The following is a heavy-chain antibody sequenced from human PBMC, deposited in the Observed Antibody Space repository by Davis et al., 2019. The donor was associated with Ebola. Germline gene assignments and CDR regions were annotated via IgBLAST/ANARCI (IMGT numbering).Heavy chain of an antibody. V-gene: IGHV1-8*01. CDR3: ARVYSGSLVRRNWFDP. D-gene: IGHD1-26*01. J-gene: IGHJ5*02. CDR1: GYTFTSYD. Sequence: SVKVSCKASGYTFTSYDINWVRQATGQGLEWMGWMNPKSGNTGYAQKFQGRVTMTRNTSISAVYMELSSLRSEDTAVYYCARVYSGSLVRRNWFDPWGQGTLVTVSS. CDR2: MNPKSGNT.